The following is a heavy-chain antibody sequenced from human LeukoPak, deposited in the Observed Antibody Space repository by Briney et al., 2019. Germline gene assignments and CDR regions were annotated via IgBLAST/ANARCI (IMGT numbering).Heavy chain of an antibody. J-gene: IGHJ4*02. Sequence: GGSLRLSCAVSGVIFSSYGMSWVRQAPGKGLEWVSAISGSGGSTYYADSVKGRFTISRDNSKKTLYLQLNSLRAEDTAVYYCAKAVSLRYYFDYWGQGTLVTASS. CDR3: AKAVSLRYYFDY. CDR2: ISGSGGST. CDR1: GVIFSSYG. V-gene: IGHV3-23*01. D-gene: IGHD3-16*01.